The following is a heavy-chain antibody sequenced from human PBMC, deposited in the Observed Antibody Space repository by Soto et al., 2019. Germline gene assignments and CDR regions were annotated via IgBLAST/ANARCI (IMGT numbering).Heavy chain of an antibody. CDR2: IYYSGST. CDR3: ARDRGSYWGDAFDV. J-gene: IGHJ3*01. CDR1: GFTFSSYA. D-gene: IGHD1-26*01. Sequence: VQLLESGGGLVQPGGSLRLSCAASGFTFSSYAMSWIRQPPGKGLEWIGYIYYSGSTNYNPSLKSRVTISVDTSKNRFSLKLSSVTAADTAVYYCARDRGSYWGDAFDVWGQGTNGHRLF. V-gene: IGHV4-59*01.